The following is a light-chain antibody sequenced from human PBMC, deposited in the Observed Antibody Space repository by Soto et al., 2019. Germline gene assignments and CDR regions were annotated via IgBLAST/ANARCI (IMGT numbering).Light chain of an antibody. V-gene: IGKV3-11*01. CDR1: QSVSSY. CDR2: DAS. J-gene: IGKJ1*01. Sequence: EIVLTQSPATLSLSPGERATLSCRASQSVSSYLAWYQQKPGQAPRLLIYDASNRATGIPARFSGSGSGTDLTLTISSLEPEDFAVYYCQQRSNLPPTFGQGTKVEIK. CDR3: QQRSNLPPT.